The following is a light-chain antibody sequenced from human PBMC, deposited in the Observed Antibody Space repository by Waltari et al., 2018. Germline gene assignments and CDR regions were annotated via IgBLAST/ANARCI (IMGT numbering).Light chain of an antibody. CDR3: MQGIEFPYT. Sequence: DIVMTQTPLSLSVTPGQPASISCKSSQSLLHSLGKTFLFWYLQKPGQSPQLLIHEVSSRFSGVPDMFSGSGSGTDFTLKISRVEAEDVGVYYCMQGIEFPYTFGQGTKLEIK. CDR1: QSLLHSLGKTF. J-gene: IGKJ2*01. CDR2: EVS. V-gene: IGKV2-29*02.